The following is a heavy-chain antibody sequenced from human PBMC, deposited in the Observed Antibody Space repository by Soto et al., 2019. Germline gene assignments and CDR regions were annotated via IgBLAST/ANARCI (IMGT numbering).Heavy chain of an antibody. Sequence: QVQLVESGGGLVKPGGSLRLSCAASEFPFSDYYMNWVRQAPGKGLGWVSYISSSGDTIYYADSVKGRFTISRDNTKSSLYLQINSLRAEDTAVYYSARTHGDPYYYYYGMDVWGQGTTVTVSS. CDR1: EFPFSDYY. CDR3: ARTHGDPYYYYYGMDV. V-gene: IGHV3-11*01. CDR2: ISSSGDTI. J-gene: IGHJ6*02. D-gene: IGHD7-27*01.